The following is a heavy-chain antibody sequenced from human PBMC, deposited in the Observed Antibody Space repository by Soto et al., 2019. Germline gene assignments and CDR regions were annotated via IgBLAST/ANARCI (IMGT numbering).Heavy chain of an antibody. Sequence: ASVKVSCKASGYTFTSYDINWVRQATGQGLEWMGWMNPNSGNTGYAQKFQGRVTMTRNTSISTAYMELSSLRSEDTAVYYCARGHIVVVTATYGMDVWGQGTTVTVSS. J-gene: IGHJ6*02. CDR3: ARGHIVVVTATYGMDV. D-gene: IGHD2-21*02. V-gene: IGHV1-8*01. CDR1: GYTFTSYD. CDR2: MNPNSGNT.